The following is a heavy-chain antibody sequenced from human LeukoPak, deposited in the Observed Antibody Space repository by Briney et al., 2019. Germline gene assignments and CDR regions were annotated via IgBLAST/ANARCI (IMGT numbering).Heavy chain of an antibody. CDR2: IYYSGST. D-gene: IGHD4-17*01. V-gene: IGHV4-59*08. CDR1: GGSISSYY. Sequence: SETLSLTCTVSGGSISSYYWSWIRQPPGKGPEWIGYIYYSGSTNYNPSLKSRVTISVDTSKNQFSLKLSSVTAADTAVYYCARLPDYGDYSYYFDYWGQGTLVTVSS. CDR3: ARLPDYGDYSYYFDY. J-gene: IGHJ4*02.